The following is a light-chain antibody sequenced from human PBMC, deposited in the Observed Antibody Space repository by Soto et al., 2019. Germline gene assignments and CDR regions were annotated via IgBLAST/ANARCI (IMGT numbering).Light chain of an antibody. CDR1: QSVRSN. CDR2: GAS. CDR3: QQYERWPYT. Sequence: EIVMTQSPVTLSVSPGERATLSCRASQSVRSNLAWYQQRRGRAPRLLIYGASTRATGIPARFTASGSGTEFTLTISSLQSEDFAVYYCQQYERWPYTFGQGTNLEIK. J-gene: IGKJ2*01. V-gene: IGKV3-15*01.